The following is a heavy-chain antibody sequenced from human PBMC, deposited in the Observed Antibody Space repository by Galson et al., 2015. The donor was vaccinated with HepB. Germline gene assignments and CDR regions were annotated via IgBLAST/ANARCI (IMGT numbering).Heavy chain of an antibody. CDR2: FDPEDGET. D-gene: IGHD6-13*01. CDR3: ATDPLIAAAGRAYWYFDL. CDR1: GYTLTEFS. J-gene: IGHJ2*01. Sequence: SVTASCKASGYTLTEFSMHWLRQAPGKGLEWMGGFDPEDGETIYAQKFQGRVTMTEDTSTDTAYMELSSLRSEDTAVYYCATDPLIAAAGRAYWYFDLWGRGTLVTVSS. V-gene: IGHV1-24*01.